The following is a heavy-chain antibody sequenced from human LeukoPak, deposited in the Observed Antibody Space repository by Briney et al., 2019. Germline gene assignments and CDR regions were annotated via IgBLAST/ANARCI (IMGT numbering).Heavy chain of an antibody. J-gene: IGHJ4*02. Sequence: PSQTLSLTCTVSGGSISSGSYYWSWIRQSAGKGLGWIGRVYSGGGTNNNPSLKSRVTISADTSKNHFSIKLNSVSTADTAVYYCTRSAGWLIDYWGQGILVTVSS. D-gene: IGHD5-12*01. CDR2: VYSGGGT. V-gene: IGHV4-61*02. CDR1: GGSISSGSYY. CDR3: TRSAGWLIDY.